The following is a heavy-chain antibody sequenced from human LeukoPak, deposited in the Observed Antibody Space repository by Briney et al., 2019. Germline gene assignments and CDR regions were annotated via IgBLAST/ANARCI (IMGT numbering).Heavy chain of an antibody. J-gene: IGHJ6*03. CDR2: ISAYNSNT. CDR1: GYTFTSYG. CDR3: ARIHYDRRKYMDV. D-gene: IGHD3-22*01. V-gene: IGHV1-18*01. Sequence: ASVKVSCKASGYTFTSYGISWVRQAPGQGLEWMGWISAYNSNTNYAQKLQGRVTMTTDTSTSTAYMELRSLRSDDTAVYYCARIHYDRRKYMDVWGKGTTVNVSS.